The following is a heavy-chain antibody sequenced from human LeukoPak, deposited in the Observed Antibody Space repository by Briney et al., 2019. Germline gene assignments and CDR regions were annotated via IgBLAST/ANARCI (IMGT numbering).Heavy chain of an antibody. V-gene: IGHV5-10-1*01. CDR1: GYSFTTYW. CDR3: ARRLATVRSPFDI. D-gene: IGHD3-16*01. J-gene: IGHJ3*02. CDR2: IDPSDSYT. Sequence: GESLKIFCKGSGYSFTTYWISWVRQMPGKGLEWMGMIDPSDSYTNYSPSFQGHVTISADKSISTAYLQWSSLQASDTAMYYRARRLATVRSPFDIWGQGTMVTVSS.